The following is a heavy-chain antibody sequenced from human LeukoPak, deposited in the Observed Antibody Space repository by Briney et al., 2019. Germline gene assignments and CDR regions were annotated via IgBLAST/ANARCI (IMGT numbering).Heavy chain of an antibody. Sequence: PSETLSLTCAVSGGSISSGGYSWSWIRQPPGKGLEWIGYIYHSGSTYYNPSLKSRVTISVDTSKNQFSLKLSSVTAADTAVYYCARRGYCSSTSCQKPHFDYWGQGTLVTVSS. CDR3: ARRGYCSSTSCQKPHFDY. J-gene: IGHJ4*02. CDR2: IYHSGST. V-gene: IGHV4-30-2*03. CDR1: GGSISSGGYS. D-gene: IGHD2-2*03.